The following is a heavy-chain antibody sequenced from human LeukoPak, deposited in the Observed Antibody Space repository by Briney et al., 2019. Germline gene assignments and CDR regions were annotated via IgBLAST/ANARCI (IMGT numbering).Heavy chain of an antibody. CDR3: ARRTPAGSGWYPFGF. J-gene: IGHJ4*02. CDR2: IYYSGST. Sequence: PSETLSLTCTVSGGSISSYYWSWIRQPPGKELEWIGSIYYSGSTNYNPSLKSRVTISVDTSKNQFSLKLSSVTAADTAVYYCARRTPAGSGWYPFGFWGQGTLVTVSS. CDR1: GGSISSYY. V-gene: IGHV4-59*08. D-gene: IGHD6-19*01.